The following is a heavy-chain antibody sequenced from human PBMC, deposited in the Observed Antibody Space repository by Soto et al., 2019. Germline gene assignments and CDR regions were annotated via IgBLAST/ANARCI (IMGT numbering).Heavy chain of an antibody. CDR2: IIHIFGTA. Sequence: QVQLVQSGAEVKKPGSSVKVACKSSGGTFSSYAISGVRQVPGQGVEWVGVIIHIFGTANYEQNYQGRVTITADEYTSTANMELSSLRSEDTAEYYCARQLGTGYYYYGMDVWGQGTPVTVSS. J-gene: IGHJ6*02. V-gene: IGHV1-69*01. CDR1: GGTFSSYA. CDR3: ARQLGTGYYYYGMDV. D-gene: IGHD6-13*01.